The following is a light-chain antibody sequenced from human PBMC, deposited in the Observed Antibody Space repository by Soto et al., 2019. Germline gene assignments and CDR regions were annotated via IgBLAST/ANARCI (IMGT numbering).Light chain of an antibody. Sequence: DIQLTQSPSTLSASVGDRVTITCRASQGISSWLAWYQQKPGKAPKLLIHRTSILESGVPSRFSGTGSGTEFTLTISSLQPDDFATYSCQKYNRSQFGQGTKVDNK. J-gene: IGKJ1*01. CDR1: QGISSW. CDR3: QKYNRSQ. V-gene: IGKV1-5*03. CDR2: RTS.